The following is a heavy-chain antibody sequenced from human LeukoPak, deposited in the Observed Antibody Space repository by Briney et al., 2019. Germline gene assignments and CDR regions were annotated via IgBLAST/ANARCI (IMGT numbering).Heavy chain of an antibody. CDR2: IYYSGST. V-gene: IGHV4-59*12. Sequence: SETLSLTCTVSGGSISSYYWSWIRQTPGKGLEWIGYIYYSGSTNYNPSLKSRVTISVDTSKNQFSLKLSSVTAADTAAYYCARAPYYYDSSGPWGMDVWGQGTTVTVSS. CDR3: ARAPYYYDSSGPWGMDV. D-gene: IGHD3-22*01. CDR1: GGSISSYY. J-gene: IGHJ6*02.